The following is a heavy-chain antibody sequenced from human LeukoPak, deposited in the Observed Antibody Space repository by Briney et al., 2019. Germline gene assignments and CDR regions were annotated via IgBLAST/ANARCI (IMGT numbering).Heavy chain of an antibody. CDR1: GFTFSSYA. CDR3: AIAHSSVDY. J-gene: IGHJ4*02. V-gene: IGHV3-30*04. D-gene: IGHD6-19*01. Sequence: GGSLRLSCAASGFTFSSYAMHWVRQAPGKGLEWVAVISYDGSNKYYADSVKGRFTISRDNSKNTLYLQRNSLRAEDTAVYYCAIAHSSVDYWGQGTLVTVSS. CDR2: ISYDGSNK.